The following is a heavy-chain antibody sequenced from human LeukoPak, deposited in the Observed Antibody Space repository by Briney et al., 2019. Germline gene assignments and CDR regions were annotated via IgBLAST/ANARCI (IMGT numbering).Heavy chain of an antibody. V-gene: IGHV1-69*01. J-gene: IGHJ4*02. CDR1: GCTFSSYA. CDR3: ARDGTGSSSNLFDY. CDR2: IIPIFGTA. Sequence: SVKVSCKASGCTFSSYAISWVRQAPGQGLEWMGGIIPIFGTANYAQKFQGRVTVTADESTSTAYMELSSLRSEDTAVYYCARDGTGSSSNLFDYWGQGTLVTVSS. D-gene: IGHD6-6*01.